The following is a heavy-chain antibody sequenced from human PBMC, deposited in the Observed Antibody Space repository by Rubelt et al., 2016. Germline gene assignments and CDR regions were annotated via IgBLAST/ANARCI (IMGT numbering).Heavy chain of an antibody. CDR3: ARFAIGGHSSGYLFDY. CDR1: GYTFTGYY. V-gene: IGHV1-2*02. J-gene: IGHJ4*02. CDR2: INPNSGGT. D-gene: IGHD3-22*01. Sequence: QVQLVQSGAEVKKPGASVKVSCKASGYTFTGYYMHWVRQAPGQGLEWMGWINPNSGGTNYAQKLQGRVTMTRDTSTSTADMELSRLRSDDTAVYYCARFAIGGHSSGYLFDYWGQGTLVTVSS.